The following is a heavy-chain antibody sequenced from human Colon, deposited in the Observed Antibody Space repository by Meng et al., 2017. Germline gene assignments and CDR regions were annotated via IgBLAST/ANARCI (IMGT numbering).Heavy chain of an antibody. CDR1: GDSVSSNSYY. CDR2: IYSGGIS. CDR3: ARDPLAVGPTDRGLDS. Sequence: QVQLQKSGPRLVKPSQTLSLTCHLPGDSVSSNSYYWTWIRQHPGTGLEWIGYIYSGGISHYNPSLKSRITMSIDTSKNQFSLQLTSVTAADTAIYYCARDPLAVGPTDRGLDSWGQGTLVTVSS. V-gene: IGHV4-31*03. D-gene: IGHD1-26*01. J-gene: IGHJ4*02.